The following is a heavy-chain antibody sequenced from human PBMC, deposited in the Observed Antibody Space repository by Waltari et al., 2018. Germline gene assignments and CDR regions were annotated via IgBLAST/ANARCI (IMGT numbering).Heavy chain of an antibody. V-gene: IGHV2-5*01. J-gene: IGHJ6*03. Sequence: QITLRESGPTLLKPTHTLTLTCTFSGFSLTTIGVAVGWLRQPPATALEWLALIYWNDGKRYSPSLESRLTITKDTSRNQVVLTMTNVDPVDTATYFCAHSRSPFYYYYYYMDVWGTGTTVTVSS. CDR3: AHSRSPFYYYYYYMDV. CDR2: IYWNDGK. CDR1: GFSLTTIGVA.